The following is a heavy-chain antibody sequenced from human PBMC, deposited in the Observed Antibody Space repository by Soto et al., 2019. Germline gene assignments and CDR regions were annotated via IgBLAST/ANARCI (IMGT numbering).Heavy chain of an antibody. CDR2: ISYDGSNK. V-gene: IGHV3-30*03. D-gene: IGHD1-26*01. CDR1: GFTFSSYG. CDR3: AREGTSGSYPK. Sequence: QVQLVESGGGVVQPGRSLRLSCAASGFTFSSYGMHWVRQAPGKGLEWVAVISYDGSNKYYADSVKGRFTISRDNSKNTLYLQMNSLRAEDTAVYYCAREGTSGSYPKWGQGTLVTVSS. J-gene: IGHJ4*02.